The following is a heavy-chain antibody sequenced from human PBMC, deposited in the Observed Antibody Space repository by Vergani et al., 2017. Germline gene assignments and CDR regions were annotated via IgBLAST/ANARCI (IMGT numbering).Heavy chain of an antibody. CDR3: AKIGPYGDYGDHQFFDY. CDR1: GFTFSSYE. J-gene: IGHJ4*02. CDR2: ISGSGGST. V-gene: IGHV3-23*04. Sequence: EVQLVESGGGLVQPGGSLRLSCAASGFTFSSYEMNWVRQAPGKGLEWVSAISGSGGSTYYADSVKGRFTISRDNSKNTLYLQMNSLRAEDTAVNYCAKIGPYGDYGDHQFFDYWGQGTLVTVSS. D-gene: IGHD4-17*01.